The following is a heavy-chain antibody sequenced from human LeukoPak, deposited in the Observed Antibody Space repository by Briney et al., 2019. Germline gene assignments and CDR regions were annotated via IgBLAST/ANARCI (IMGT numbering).Heavy chain of an antibody. V-gene: IGHV4-4*07. D-gene: IGHD1-26*01. CDR1: GGYISSYY. J-gene: IGHJ5*02. Sequence: SETLSLTCSVSGGYISSYYWSWIRQPAGKGLESIGHISTSGSTNYNPSLKSRVTMSVDTSKNQFSLKLSSVTAADTAVYYCARDGRSYFGGWFDPWGQGTLVTVSS. CDR3: ARDGRSYFGGWFDP. CDR2: ISTSGST.